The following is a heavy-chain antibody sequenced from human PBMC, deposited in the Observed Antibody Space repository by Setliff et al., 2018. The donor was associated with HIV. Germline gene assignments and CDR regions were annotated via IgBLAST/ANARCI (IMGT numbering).Heavy chain of an antibody. D-gene: IGHD1-26*01. J-gene: IGHJ3*02. CDR3: ARGHSHGYGYSGSYGPFDI. CDR2: IIPMFGTL. V-gene: IGHV1-69*05. Sequence: SVKVSCKASGGTFSSYAINWVRQAPGQGLQWMGGIIPMFGTLNFAQKFQGRVTISTDDSTSTAYMELNSLRSEDTAVYYCARGHSHGYGYSGSYGPFDIWRQGTMVTVSS. CDR1: GGTFSSYA.